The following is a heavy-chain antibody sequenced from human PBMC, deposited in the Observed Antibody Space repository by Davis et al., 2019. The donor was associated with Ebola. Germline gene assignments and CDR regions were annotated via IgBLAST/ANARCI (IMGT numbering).Heavy chain of an antibody. D-gene: IGHD6-13*01. CDR2: IIPTFGTA. V-gene: IGHV1-69*13. CDR1: GCTFSSYA. Sequence: SVKVSCKASGCTFSSYAISWVRQAPGQGLEWMGGIIPTFGTANYAQKFQGRVTITADESTSTAYMELSSLRSEDTAVYYCARDDSSSWRGPYYYYGMDVWGQGTTVTVSS. J-gene: IGHJ6*02. CDR3: ARDDSSSWRGPYYYYGMDV.